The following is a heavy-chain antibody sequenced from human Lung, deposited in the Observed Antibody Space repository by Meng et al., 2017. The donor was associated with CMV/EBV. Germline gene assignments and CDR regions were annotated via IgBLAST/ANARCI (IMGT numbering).Heavy chain of an antibody. V-gene: IGHV3-48*03. CDR2: ISSSGSTI. CDR3: ASYYYDSSGYRDY. CDR1: GSTFSSYE. J-gene: IGHJ4*02. D-gene: IGHD3-22*01. Sequence: SCAAAGSTFSSYEMNWVRQAPGKRLEWVSYISSSGSTIYYADSGKGRFTISRENAKNSLYLQMNSLRDEDTAVYYCASYYYDSSGYRDYWGQGTLVTVSS.